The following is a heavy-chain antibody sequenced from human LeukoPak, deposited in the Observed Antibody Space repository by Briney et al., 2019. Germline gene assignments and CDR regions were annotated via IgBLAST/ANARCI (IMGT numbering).Heavy chain of an antibody. CDR2: ISGSGGST. Sequence: GGSLTLYCAASGFTFSSYAMSWVRQAPGKGLEWVSSISGSGGSTYYADSVKGRFTISRDSSKNTLSLQMNSLRAEDTAVYYCAKGGMGYSGAYYVGYWGQGTLVTVSS. D-gene: IGHD1-26*01. CDR1: GFTFSSYA. CDR3: AKGGMGYSGAYYVGY. J-gene: IGHJ4*02. V-gene: IGHV3-23*01.